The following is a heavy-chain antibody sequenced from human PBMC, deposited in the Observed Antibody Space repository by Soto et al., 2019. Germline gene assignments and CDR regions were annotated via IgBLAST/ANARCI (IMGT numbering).Heavy chain of an antibody. CDR2: IIPILVIA. J-gene: IGHJ4*02. CDR1: GGTFRSYT. CDR3: VKIAVAGTGYFDY. D-gene: IGHD6-19*01. Sequence: GASVKVSCKASGGTFRSYTISWVRQAPGQGLEWMGRIIPILVIANYAQKFQGRVTITADKSTSTAYMELSSLRSEDTAVYYCVKIAVAGTGYFDYWGQGTLVTVSS. V-gene: IGHV1-69*02.